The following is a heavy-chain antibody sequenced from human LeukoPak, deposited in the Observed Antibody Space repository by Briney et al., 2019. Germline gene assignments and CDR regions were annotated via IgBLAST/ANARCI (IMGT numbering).Heavy chain of an antibody. CDR1: GFTFTSSA. Sequence: SVKISCKAPGFTFTSSAVQWVRQARGQRLEWIGWIVFGSGNTNYAQKFQERVTITRDMSTSTAYMELSSLRSEDTTVYYCAAHWFGGNAFDIWSQGTMVTVSS. J-gene: IGHJ3*02. CDR2: IVFGSGNT. V-gene: IGHV1-58*01. D-gene: IGHD3-10*01. CDR3: AAHWFGGNAFDI.